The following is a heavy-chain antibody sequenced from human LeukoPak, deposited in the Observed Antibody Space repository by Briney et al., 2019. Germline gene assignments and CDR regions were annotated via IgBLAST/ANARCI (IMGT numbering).Heavy chain of an antibody. CDR2: ISGPTI. J-gene: IGHJ4*02. D-gene: IGHD3-16*02. V-gene: IGHV3-48*02. Sequence: PGGSLRLSCAAYGFAFSTYTMNWVRQAPGKGLEWIAYISGPTISYADSVKGRFTISRDNAKNSLYLQMNSLRDEDTAVYYCARDYRYYFDYWGQGTLVTVSS. CDR1: GFAFSTYT. CDR3: ARDYRYYFDY.